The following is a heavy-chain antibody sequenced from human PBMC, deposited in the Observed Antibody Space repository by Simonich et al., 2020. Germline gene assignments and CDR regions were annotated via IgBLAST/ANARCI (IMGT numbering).Heavy chain of an antibody. CDR3: ATYYFDY. J-gene: IGHJ4*02. V-gene: IGHV3-23*01. Sequence: EVQLLESGGGLVQPGGSLRLSCAASGFTFSSYAMRWVRQDPGKGREGVSAISGSGGRTYYADAVKGRFTISRDNSKNTLYLQMNSLRAEDTAVYYCATYYFDYWGQGTLVTVSS. CDR2: ISGSGGRT. CDR1: GFTFSSYA.